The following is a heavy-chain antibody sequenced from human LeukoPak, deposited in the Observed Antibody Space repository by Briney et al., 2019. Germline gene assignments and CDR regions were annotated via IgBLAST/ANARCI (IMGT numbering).Heavy chain of an antibody. CDR3: ACAAAGTGAFDY. CDR2: ITPFNGNT. V-gene: IGHV1-45*02. CDR1: GYTFTYRY. Sequence: ASVKVSCKASGYTFTYRYLHWVRQAPGQALEWMGWITPFNGNTNYAQKFQDRVTITRDRSMSTAYMELSSLTSEDTAMYYCACAAAGTGAFDYWGQGTLVTVSS. J-gene: IGHJ4*02. D-gene: IGHD6-13*01.